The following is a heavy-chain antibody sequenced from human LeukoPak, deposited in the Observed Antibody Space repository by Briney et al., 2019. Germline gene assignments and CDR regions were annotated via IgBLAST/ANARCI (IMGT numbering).Heavy chain of an antibody. CDR3: ARVRQNDYIWGSYRASNWFDP. D-gene: IGHD3-16*02. J-gene: IGHJ5*02. V-gene: IGHV4-31*03. Sequence: PSETLSLTCTVSGGSISSGGYYWSWIRQHPGKGLEGIGYIYYSGSTYYNPSLKSRVTISVDTSKNQFSLKLSSVTAADTAVYYCARVRQNDYIWGSYRASNWFDPWGQGTLVTVSS. CDR1: GGSISSGGYY. CDR2: IYYSGST.